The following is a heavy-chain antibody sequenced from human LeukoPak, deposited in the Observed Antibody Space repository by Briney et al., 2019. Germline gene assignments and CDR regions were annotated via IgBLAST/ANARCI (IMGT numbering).Heavy chain of an antibody. Sequence: GGSLRLSCAASGFIFSSYIMNWVRQAPGKGLEWVSYISTSSSSIYYADSVKGRFTISRDNVKSSLYLQMNSLRAEDTAVYYCARGMSDYDPTDYWGQGTLVTVSS. D-gene: IGHD5-12*01. CDR2: ISTSSSSI. V-gene: IGHV3-48*01. CDR3: ARGMSDYDPTDY. CDR1: GFIFSSYI. J-gene: IGHJ4*02.